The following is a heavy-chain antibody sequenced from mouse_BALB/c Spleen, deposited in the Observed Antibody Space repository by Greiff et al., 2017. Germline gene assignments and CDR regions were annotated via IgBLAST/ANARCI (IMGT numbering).Heavy chain of an antibody. D-gene: IGHD2-1*01. CDR2: IWGDGST. CDR3: ARDAGNRGYYFDY. J-gene: IGHJ2*01. Sequence: VQVVESGPGLVAPSQSLSITCTVSGFSLTSYGVNWVRQPPGKGLEWLGMIWGDGSTDYNSALKSRLSISKDNSKSQVFLKMNSLQTDDTARYYCARDAGNRGYYFDYWGQGTTLTVSS. CDR1: GFSLTSYG. V-gene: IGHV2-6-7*01.